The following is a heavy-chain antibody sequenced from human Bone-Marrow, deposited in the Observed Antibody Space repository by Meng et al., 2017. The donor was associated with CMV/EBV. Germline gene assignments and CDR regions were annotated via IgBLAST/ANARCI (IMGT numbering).Heavy chain of an antibody. J-gene: IGHJ6*02. CDR3: ARRGEEVVPANNHYYYGMDV. D-gene: IGHD2-2*01. V-gene: IGHV1-69*10. CDR2: IIPILGIA. Sequence: SVKVSCKASGGTFSSYAISWVRQAAGQGLEWMGGIIPILGIANYAQKFQGRVTITADKSTSTAYMELSSLRSEDTAVYYCARRGEEVVPANNHYYYGMDVWGQGTTVTVSS. CDR1: GGTFSSYA.